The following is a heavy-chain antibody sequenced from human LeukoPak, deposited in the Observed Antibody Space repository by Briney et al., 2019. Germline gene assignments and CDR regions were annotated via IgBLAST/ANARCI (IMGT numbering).Heavy chain of an antibody. CDR1: GFTFSSSA. CDR3: AKQLGYCSDGSCYFPY. J-gene: IGHJ4*02. Sequence: GGSLRLSCAASGFTFSSSAMSWVRQAPGKGLEWVSAISNNGGYTYYADSVQGRFTISRDNSKSTLCLQKNSLRAEDTAVYYCAKQLGYCSDGSCYFPYWGQGTLVTVSS. CDR2: ISNNGGYT. V-gene: IGHV3-23*01. D-gene: IGHD2-15*01.